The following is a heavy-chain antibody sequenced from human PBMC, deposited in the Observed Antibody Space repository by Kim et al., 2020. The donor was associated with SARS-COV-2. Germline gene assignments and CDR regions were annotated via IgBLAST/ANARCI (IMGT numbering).Heavy chain of an antibody. V-gene: IGHV3-21*01. D-gene: IGHD1-1*01. CDR3: ARGYADSPIHYFDY. CDR2: ISSSNSYI. CDR1: GFSFSSYS. Sequence: GGSLRLSCAASGFSFSSYSMNWVRQAPGKGLEWVSSISSSNSYIYYADSVKGRFTISRDNAKNSLYLQMNSLRAEDTAVYYCARGYADSPIHYFDYWGQGTLVTVSS. J-gene: IGHJ4*02.